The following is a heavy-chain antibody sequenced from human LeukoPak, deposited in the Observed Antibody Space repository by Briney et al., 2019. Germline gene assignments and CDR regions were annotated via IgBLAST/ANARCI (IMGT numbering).Heavy chain of an antibody. CDR1: GLTFSDHW. V-gene: IGHV3-74*01. D-gene: IGHD3-3*01. CDR3: VRERNNSWSGHHSIFDS. Sequence: AGGSLRLSCAASGLTFSDHWMHWVRQAPGKGLVWLSRINNDGSSTIYADSVKGRFTFSRDNAENTLFLEMSSLRVEDTAVYYCVRERNNSWSGHHSIFDSWGQGTLVTVSS. J-gene: IGHJ4*02. CDR2: INNDGSST.